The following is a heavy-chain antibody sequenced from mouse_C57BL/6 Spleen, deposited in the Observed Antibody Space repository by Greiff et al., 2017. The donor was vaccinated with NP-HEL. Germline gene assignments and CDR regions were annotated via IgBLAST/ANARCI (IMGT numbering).Heavy chain of an antibody. D-gene: IGHD2-5*01. CDR1: GYTFTSYW. Sequence: QVQLQQPGAELVMPGASVKLSCKASGYTFTSYWMHWVRQRPGQGLEWIGEIDPSDSYTNYNQKFKGKSTLTVDKSSSTAYVQLSSLTSEDSAVYYCARRAYYSNEGLYYFDYWGQGTTLTVSS. V-gene: IGHV1-69*01. J-gene: IGHJ2*01. CDR3: ARRAYYSNEGLYYFDY. CDR2: IDPSDSYT.